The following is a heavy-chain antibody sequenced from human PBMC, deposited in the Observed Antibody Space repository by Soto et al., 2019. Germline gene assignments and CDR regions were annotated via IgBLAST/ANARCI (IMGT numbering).Heavy chain of an antibody. J-gene: IGHJ5*02. CDR2: IKQDASEK. CDR3: ARSLSAIPGES. CDR1: GFIISNYW. D-gene: IGHD2-21*01. V-gene: IGHV3-7*05. Sequence: GGSLRLSCAATGFIISNYWMSWVRQGPGKGPEWVANIKQDASEKYYVDSVKGRFTISRDNAENSLYLQMTSLRAEDTAVYHCARSLSAIPGESWGQGTLVTVSS.